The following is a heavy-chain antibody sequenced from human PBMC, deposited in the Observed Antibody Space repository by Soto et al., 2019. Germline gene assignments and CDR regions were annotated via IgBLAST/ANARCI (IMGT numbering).Heavy chain of an antibody. CDR3: ARGYSSGPDY. J-gene: IGHJ4*02. CDR1: GFTFSSCA. Sequence: PGGSLRLSCAASGFTFSSCAMGWVRQAPGKGLEWVSRINSDGSTTTYADSVKGRFTIFRHNAKNTLYLQLNSLRAEDTALYYCARGYSSGPDYWGQGTLVTVSS. D-gene: IGHD6-19*01. V-gene: IGHV3-74*01. CDR2: INSDGSTT.